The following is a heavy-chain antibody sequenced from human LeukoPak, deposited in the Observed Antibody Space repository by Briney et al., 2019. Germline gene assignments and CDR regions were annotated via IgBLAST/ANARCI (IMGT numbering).Heavy chain of an antibody. V-gene: IGHV4-39*01. Sequence: PSETLSLTCTVSGASFSSSTYYWGWIRQPPGRGLEWIGSIYYSGSTYYNPSLKSRVTMSVDTSKNQFSLKLSSVTAADTAVYYCARHAGGISATGTRPFDYWGQGTLVTVSS. CDR3: ARHAGGISATGTRPFDY. J-gene: IGHJ4*02. CDR1: GASFSSSTYY. CDR2: IYYSGST. D-gene: IGHD6-13*01.